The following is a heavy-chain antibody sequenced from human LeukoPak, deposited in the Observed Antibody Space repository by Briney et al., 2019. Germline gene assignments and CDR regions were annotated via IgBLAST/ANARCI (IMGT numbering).Heavy chain of an antibody. V-gene: IGHV3-9*01. CDR2: ISWNSGSI. J-gene: IGHJ4*02. D-gene: IGHD5-18*01. CDR3: AKDSSYGEFYYFDY. CDR1: GFTFDDYA. Sequence: PGGSLRLSCAASGFTFDDYAMHWVRQAPGKGLEWASGISWNSGSIGYADSVKGRFTISRDNAKNSLYLQMNSLRAEDTALYYCAKDSSYGEFYYFDYWGQGTLVTVSS.